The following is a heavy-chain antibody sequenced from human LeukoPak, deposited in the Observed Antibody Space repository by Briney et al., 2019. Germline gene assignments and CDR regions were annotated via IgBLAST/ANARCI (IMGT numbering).Heavy chain of an antibody. J-gene: IGHJ3*02. CDR3: ARDPYYGSGSSPI. CDR2: IYHSGST. Sequence: SETLSLTCTVSGYSISSGYYWGWIRQPPGKGLEWIGSIYHSGSTYYNPSLKSRVTISVDTSKNQFSLKLSSVTAADTAVYYCARDPYYGSGSSPIWGQGTMVTVSS. D-gene: IGHD3-10*01. CDR1: GYSISSGYY. V-gene: IGHV4-38-2*02.